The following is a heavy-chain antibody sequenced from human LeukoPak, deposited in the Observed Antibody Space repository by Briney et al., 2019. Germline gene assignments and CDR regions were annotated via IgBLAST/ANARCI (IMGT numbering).Heavy chain of an antibody. CDR3: AREGGFYRPLDY. D-gene: IGHD3-3*01. V-gene: IGHV4-4*02. J-gene: IGHJ4*02. CDR1: GGTVINTNW. Sequence: SETLSLTCGVSGGTVINTNWWTWVRQPPGKGLEWIGEVHLDGRTNYNPSLESRLTMSVDVSENQVSLKLTSVTAADTAVYYCAREGGFYRPLDYSGQGTLVTVSS. CDR2: VHLDGRT.